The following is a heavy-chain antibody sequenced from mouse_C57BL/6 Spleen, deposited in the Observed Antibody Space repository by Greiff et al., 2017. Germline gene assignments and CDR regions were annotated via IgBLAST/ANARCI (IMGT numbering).Heavy chain of an antibody. CDR1: GFTFSNYW. CDR2: IRWKSDNYAT. V-gene: IGHV6-3*01. CDR3: TQLTGMIDY. J-gene: IGHJ4*01. Sequence: EVMLVESGGGLVQPGGSMKLSCVASGFTFSNYWMNWVRQSPEKGREWVAQIRWKSDNYATHYAESVKGRFTISRDDSKSSFYLQMTNLRAEDTGIYYCTQLTGMIDYWGQGTSVTVSS. D-gene: IGHD4-1*01.